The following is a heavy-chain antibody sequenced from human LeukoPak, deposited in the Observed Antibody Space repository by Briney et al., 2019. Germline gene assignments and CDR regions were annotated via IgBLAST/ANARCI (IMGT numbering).Heavy chain of an antibody. CDR2: IYSGGST. Sequence: GGSLRLSCAASGFTVSSNYMSWVRQAPGKGLEWVSVIYSGGSTYYADSVKGRFATSRHNSKNTLYLQMNSLRAEDTAVYYCARVGEYQLLFDLWGRGTLVTVSS. CDR1: GFTVSSNY. CDR3: ARVGEYQLLFDL. D-gene: IGHD2-2*01. J-gene: IGHJ2*01. V-gene: IGHV3-53*04.